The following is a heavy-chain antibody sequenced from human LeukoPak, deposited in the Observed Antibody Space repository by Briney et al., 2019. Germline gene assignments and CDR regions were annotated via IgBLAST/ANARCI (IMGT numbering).Heavy chain of an antibody. Sequence: PSETLSLTCTVSGGSISSSYWSWIRQPPRRGLEWIGYVSHSASNNYNPSLKSRVRISIDTSKNQFSLKLTSVTAADTAMYYCARGYFDSRGDSNPFDVWGQGTMVTVSS. D-gene: IGHD3-22*01. J-gene: IGHJ3*01. V-gene: IGHV4-59*01. CDR3: ARGYFDSRGDSNPFDV. CDR1: GGSISSSY. CDR2: VSHSASN.